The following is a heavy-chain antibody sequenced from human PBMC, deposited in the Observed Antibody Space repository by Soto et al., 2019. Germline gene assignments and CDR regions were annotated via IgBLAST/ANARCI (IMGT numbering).Heavy chain of an antibody. Sequence: QVQLVQSGAEVKKPGSSVKVSCKASGGTFSSYAISWVRQAPGQGLEWMGGIIPIFGTANYAQKFQGRVTITADESTSTAYMELSSLRSEDTAVYYCARDRGFLGPGEDYGMDVWGQGTTVTVSS. CDR2: IIPIFGTA. V-gene: IGHV1-69*01. CDR3: ARDRGFLGPGEDYGMDV. CDR1: GGTFSSYA. D-gene: IGHD3-3*01. J-gene: IGHJ6*02.